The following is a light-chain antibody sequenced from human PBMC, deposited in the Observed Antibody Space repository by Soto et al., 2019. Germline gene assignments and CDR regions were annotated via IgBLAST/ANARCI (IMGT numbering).Light chain of an antibody. J-gene: IGKJ1*01. Sequence: EIVMTQSPATLSVSPGERATLSCTASHYVYSNVAWFQQRPGQAPRLLIYRASTRATGTPARFSGSGSGTEFTLTITSLQSEDFALYYCQQYHNLWTFXQGTKVDIK. CDR2: RAS. CDR1: HYVYSN. V-gene: IGKV3-15*01. CDR3: QQYHNLWT.